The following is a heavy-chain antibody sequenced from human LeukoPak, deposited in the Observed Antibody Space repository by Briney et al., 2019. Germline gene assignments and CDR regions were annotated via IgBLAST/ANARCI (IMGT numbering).Heavy chain of an antibody. V-gene: IGHV3-7*01. Sequence: SGGSLRLSCAASGFTFSSYWMSWVRQAPGKGLEWVANLKQDGSEKYYVDSVKGRFTISRDNAKNSLYLQMNSLRAEDTAVYYCARDGFYDYVWGSYRYRGLFDYWGQGTLVTVSS. CDR1: GFTFSSYW. J-gene: IGHJ4*02. CDR2: LKQDGSEK. D-gene: IGHD3-16*02. CDR3: ARDGFYDYVWGSYRYRGLFDY.